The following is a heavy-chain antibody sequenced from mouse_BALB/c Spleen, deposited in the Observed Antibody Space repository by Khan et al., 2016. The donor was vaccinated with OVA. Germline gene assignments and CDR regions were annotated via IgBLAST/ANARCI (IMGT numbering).Heavy chain of an antibody. CDR3: ARNSHMYDFTY. V-gene: IGHV2-2*01. D-gene: IGHD2-14*01. Sequence: QVQLKESGPGLVQPSQRLSITCTVSGFSLNTYGIHWIRQSQGKGLEWLGVIRSGGNTDYNGAFISRLNITKDNSKSQVFFKMNSLQADDTAIYYCARNSHMYDFTYWGQGTLVTVSA. CDR2: IRSGGNT. CDR1: GFSLNTYG. J-gene: IGHJ3*01.